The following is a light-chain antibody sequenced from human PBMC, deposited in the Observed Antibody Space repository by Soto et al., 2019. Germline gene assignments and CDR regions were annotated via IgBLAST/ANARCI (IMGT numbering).Light chain of an antibody. J-gene: IGKJ2*01. Sequence: IGMTQSPATLSVSQGERATLSCRASQSVSSNLAWYQQKPGQAPRLLIFGASIRATGVPARFSAGGSGTEFTLTISSLQSEDFAIYYCHQDNDWPTYTFGQGTNLEIK. V-gene: IGKV3-15*01. CDR1: QSVSSN. CDR2: GAS. CDR3: HQDNDWPTYT.